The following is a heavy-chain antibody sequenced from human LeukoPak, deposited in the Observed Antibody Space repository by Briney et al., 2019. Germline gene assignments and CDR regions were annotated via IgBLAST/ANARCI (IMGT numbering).Heavy chain of an antibody. J-gene: IGHJ4*02. Sequence: GGSLRLSCAASGLTFTDFWMNWVRLAPGRGLEWLANIKPDGSEKYYVDSVKGRLAISRDNAKNEVYLEMNSLRAEDTGVYYCSGRDSSRSPRAYWGQGTLVSVSS. V-gene: IGHV3-7*01. D-gene: IGHD2-2*01. CDR1: GLTFTDFW. CDR2: IKPDGSEK. CDR3: SGRDSSRSPRAY.